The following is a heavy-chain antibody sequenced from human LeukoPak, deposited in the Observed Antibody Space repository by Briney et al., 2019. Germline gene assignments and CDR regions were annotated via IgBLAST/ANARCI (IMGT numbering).Heavy chain of an antibody. D-gene: IGHD3-3*01. V-gene: IGHV4-38-2*02. CDR1: GYSISSGYY. CDR2: IYHSGST. CDR3: ARENARITIFGVVGDWFDP. Sequence: PSETLFLTCTVSGYSISSGYYWGWIRQPPGKGLEWIGSIYHSGSTYYNPSLNSRVTISVDTSKNQFSLKLSSVTAADTAVYYCARENARITIFGVVGDWFDPWGQGTLVTVSS. J-gene: IGHJ5*02.